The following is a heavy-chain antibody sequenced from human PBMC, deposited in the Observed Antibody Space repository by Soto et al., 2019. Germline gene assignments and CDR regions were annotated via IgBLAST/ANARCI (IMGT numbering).Heavy chain of an antibody. CDR2: INSDGSST. V-gene: IGHV3-74*01. Sequence: EVQLVESGGGLVQPGASLRLSCAASGFTFSSYWMHWVRQAPGKGLVWVSRINSDGSSTSYADSVKGRFTISRHNGKHTLYLHINCLSAADMAVNYCARQLSVNRVYWGQGSLVTVSS. CDR1: GFTFSSYW. D-gene: IGHD3-16*02. CDR3: ARQLSVNRVY. J-gene: IGHJ4*02.